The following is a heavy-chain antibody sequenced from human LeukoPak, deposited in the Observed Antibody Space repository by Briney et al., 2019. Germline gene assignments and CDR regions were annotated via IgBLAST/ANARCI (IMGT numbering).Heavy chain of an antibody. Sequence: PGGSLRLSCAASGFTIINYAMSWVRQGPGKGLEWVSGLSTSPRYADSVRGRFTVSRDHSTNTLYLQMNRLRAEDTAVYYCARGEVAVQYYFESWGQGILVTVSS. J-gene: IGHJ4*02. D-gene: IGHD3-22*01. CDR2: LSTSPR. CDR1: GFTIINYA. V-gene: IGHV3-23*01. CDR3: ARGEVAVQYYFES.